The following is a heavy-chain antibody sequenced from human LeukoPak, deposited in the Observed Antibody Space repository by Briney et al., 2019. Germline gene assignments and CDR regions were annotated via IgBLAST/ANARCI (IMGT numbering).Heavy chain of an antibody. D-gene: IGHD3-10*01. CDR2: IYYSGST. CDR1: GESISGFY. CDR3: ARDRELGY. J-gene: IGHJ4*02. V-gene: IGHV4-59*01. Sequence: PSETLSLTCTVSGESISGFYWNWIRQPPGKGLEWIGYIYYSGSTNYNPSLKSQVTISVDTSKNQFSLKLTSVTAADTAVYYCARDRELGYWGQGTLVTVSS.